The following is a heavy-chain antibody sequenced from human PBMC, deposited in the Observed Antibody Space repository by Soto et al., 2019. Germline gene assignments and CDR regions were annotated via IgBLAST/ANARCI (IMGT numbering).Heavy chain of an antibody. CDR2: ISGGGGST. CDR3: AKNGIGRGLGYGMDV. J-gene: IGHJ6*02. D-gene: IGHD1-1*01. CDR1: GFTFSSHA. Sequence: GGSLSLSCSASGFTFSSHAMSWVRQAPGKGLEWVSLISGGGGSTYYADSVKGRFTISRDNSKNTLYLQMNSLRAEDTAVYYCAKNGIGRGLGYGMDVWGQGTTVTVSS. V-gene: IGHV3-23*01.